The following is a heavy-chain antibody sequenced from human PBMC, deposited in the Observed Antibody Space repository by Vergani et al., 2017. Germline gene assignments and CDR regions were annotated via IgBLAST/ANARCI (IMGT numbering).Heavy chain of an antibody. V-gene: IGHV4-30-4*01. J-gene: IGHJ6*03. CDR2: IYYSGST. CDR3: ARAPIITIFGVVSRLGLGYYMDV. Sequence: QVQLQESGPGLVKPSHTLSLTCTVSGGSISSGDYYWSWIRQPPGKGLEWIGYIYYSGSTYYNPSLKSRVTISVDTSKHQFSLKLSSVTAADTGVYHCARAPIITIFGVVSRLGLGYYMDVWGKGTTVTVSS. CDR1: GGSISSGDYY. D-gene: IGHD3-3*01.